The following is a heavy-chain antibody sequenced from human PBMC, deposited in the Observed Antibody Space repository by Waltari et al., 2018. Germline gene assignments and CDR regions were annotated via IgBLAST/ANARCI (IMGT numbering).Heavy chain of an antibody. CDR1: GFTFKPYS. D-gene: IGHD3-9*01. Sequence: EVQLVESGGGLVKPGGSLRLSCAASGFTFKPYSMNWVRQAPGKGLEWVSSISDTSTYIYYAVSLRGRFTTSRDNAKNSLYLQLNSLRAEDTAVYYCVRGGTGMQRVESLDYWGQGILVTVSS. V-gene: IGHV3-21*01. CDR3: VRGGTGMQRVESLDY. J-gene: IGHJ4*02. CDR2: ISDTSTYI.